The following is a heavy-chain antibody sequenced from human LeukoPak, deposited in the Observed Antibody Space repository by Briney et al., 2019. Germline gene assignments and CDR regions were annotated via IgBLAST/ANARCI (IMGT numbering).Heavy chain of an antibody. Sequence: GGSLRLSCTASGFTFSRYAMSWVRQVPGKGLEWVSDISGRGGRTDYRDSVKGRFTISRDNAKNSLYLQMNSLRAEDTAVYYCARGRIAAAGSWDYWGQGTLVTVSS. V-gene: IGHV3-23*01. CDR3: ARGRIAAAGSWDY. D-gene: IGHD6-13*01. J-gene: IGHJ4*02. CDR1: GFTFSRYA. CDR2: ISGRGGRT.